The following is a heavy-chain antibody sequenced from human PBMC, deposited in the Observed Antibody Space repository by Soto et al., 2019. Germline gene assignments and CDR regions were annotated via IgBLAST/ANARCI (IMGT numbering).Heavy chain of an antibody. J-gene: IGHJ6*02. V-gene: IGHV3-7*05. D-gene: IGHD6-19*01. CDR2: IKDDGSEK. CDR1: EFTFNTYW. CDR3: ARDWGTPGRGSAVGYYYHYGMDV. Sequence: EVQLVESGGGLVQPGGSLRLSCLASEFTFNTYWMNVVRQAPGRGLEGVANIKDDGSEKTYVDSVKGRFTISRDNAKNLLYLQMNSLRGEDTAVYFCARDWGTPGRGSAVGYYYHYGMDVWGQGTTVTVSS.